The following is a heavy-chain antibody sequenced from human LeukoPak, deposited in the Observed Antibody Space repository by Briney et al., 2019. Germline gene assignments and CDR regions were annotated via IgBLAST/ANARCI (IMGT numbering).Heavy chain of an antibody. CDR3: ATPYYYDSSGYYVY. CDR2: INCDGAST. Sequence: PGRSLRLSCAASGFNLDDYGMSWVPPAPGKGLEWVSGINCDGASTGYADSVKGRFTISRDNAKNSLYLQMNSLRAEDTALYYCATPYYYDSSGYYVYWGQGTLVTVSS. J-gene: IGHJ4*02. D-gene: IGHD3-22*01. CDR1: GFNLDDYG. V-gene: IGHV3-20*04.